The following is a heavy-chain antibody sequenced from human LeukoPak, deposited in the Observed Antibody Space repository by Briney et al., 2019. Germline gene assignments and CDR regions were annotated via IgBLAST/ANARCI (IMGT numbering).Heavy chain of an antibody. J-gene: IGHJ4*02. V-gene: IGHV4-34*01. CDR1: GGSFSGYY. CDR3: ARGSSWYDY. CDR2: INHSGST. D-gene: IGHD6-13*01. Sequence: SEALSLTCAVYGGSFSGYYWSWIRQPPGKGLEWIGEINHSGSTNYNPSLKSRVTISVDTSKNQFSLKLSSARAADTALYYCARGSSWYDYWGPGTLVTVSS.